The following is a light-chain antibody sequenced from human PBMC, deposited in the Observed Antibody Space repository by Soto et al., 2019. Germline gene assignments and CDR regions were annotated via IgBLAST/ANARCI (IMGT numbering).Light chain of an antibody. Sequence: EIVMTQSPATLSVSPGERATLSCRASQRVRRKLAWFQQQPGRAPRLLIYATSARATGIPARFSGSGSGTEFTLTISSLQSEDFAVYYCQQYSEWPLTFGGGTRVEIK. V-gene: IGKV3-15*01. CDR3: QQYSEWPLT. CDR2: ATS. CDR1: QRVRRK. J-gene: IGKJ4*01.